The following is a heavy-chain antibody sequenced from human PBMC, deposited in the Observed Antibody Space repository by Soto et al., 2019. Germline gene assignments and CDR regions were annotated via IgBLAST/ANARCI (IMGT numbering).Heavy chain of an antibody. CDR3: ARPKDYDDCLDS. J-gene: IGHJ4*02. D-gene: IGHD3-22*01. Sequence: PSETLSLTCTVSGGSISSYYWSWIRQPPGKGLEWIGYIYYSGSTNYNPSLKSRVTISVDTSKNQFSLKLSSVTAADTAVYYCARPKDYDDCLDSWGQGTLVTVSS. V-gene: IGHV4-59*01. CDR2: IYYSGST. CDR1: GGSISSYY.